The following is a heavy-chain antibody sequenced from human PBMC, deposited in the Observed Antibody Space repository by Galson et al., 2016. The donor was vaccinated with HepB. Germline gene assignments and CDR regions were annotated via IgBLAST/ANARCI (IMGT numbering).Heavy chain of an antibody. CDR1: GYTFTSYG. V-gene: IGHV1-18*04. D-gene: IGHD6-19*01. CDR2: ISAYNGNT. CDR3: ARDPASAFSGWFRFRY. Sequence: SVKVSCKASGYTFTSYGITWVRQAPGKGLEWMGWISAYNGNTNYAQKLQGRVTITTDTSKGTAYIELRSLRSDDTAVYCCARDPASAFSGWFRFRYWGQGTLVTVSS. J-gene: IGHJ4*02.